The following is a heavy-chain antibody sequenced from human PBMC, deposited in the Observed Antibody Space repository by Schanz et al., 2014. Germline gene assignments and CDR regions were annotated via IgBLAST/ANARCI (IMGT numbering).Heavy chain of an antibody. Sequence: EVQLVESGGGLVQPGGSLRLSCAASGFIFNDYYMNWVRQAPGKGLEWVANIKQDESERSYVDSVKGRFTISRDNAKNSLYLQMNSLRAEDTAVYYCARDKGGYYPFDYWGQGTLVTVSS. J-gene: IGHJ4*02. V-gene: IGHV3-7*01. CDR2: IKQDESER. D-gene: IGHD3-3*01. CDR1: GFIFNDYY. CDR3: ARDKGGYYPFDY.